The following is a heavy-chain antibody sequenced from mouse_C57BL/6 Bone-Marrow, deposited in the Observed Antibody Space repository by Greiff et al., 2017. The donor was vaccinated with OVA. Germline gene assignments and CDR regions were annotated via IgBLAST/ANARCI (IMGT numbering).Heavy chain of an antibody. CDR3: AKSNYSNGRYFDD. V-gene: IGHV1-64*01. CDR2: IHPNSGST. CDR1: GYTFNSYW. D-gene: IGHD2-5*01. J-gene: IGHJ1*03. Sequence: VQLQQPGAELVKPGASVKLSCKASGYTFNSYWMHWVKQRPGQGLEWIGMIHPNSGSTKYNEKFKSKATLTVDKSSSTAYMQLSSLTSEDSAVYYGAKSNYSNGRYFDDWGTGTTVTVSS.